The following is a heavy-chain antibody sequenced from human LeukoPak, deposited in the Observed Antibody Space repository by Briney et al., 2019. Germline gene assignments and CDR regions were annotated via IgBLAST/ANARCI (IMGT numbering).Heavy chain of an antibody. D-gene: IGHD2-15*01. CDR2: INPNSGGT. CDR3: ALVAATIFDY. J-gene: IGHJ4*02. Sequence: ASMKVSCKASGYTFTSYGISWVRQAPGQGLEWMGWINPNSGGTNYAQKFQGRVTMTRDTSISTAYMELSRLRSDDTAVYYCALVAATIFDYWGQGTLVTVSS. CDR1: GYTFTSYG. V-gene: IGHV1-2*02.